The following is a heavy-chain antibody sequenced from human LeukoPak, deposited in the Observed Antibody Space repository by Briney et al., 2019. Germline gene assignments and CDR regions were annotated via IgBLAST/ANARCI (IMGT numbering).Heavy chain of an antibody. J-gene: IGHJ4*02. CDR3: ARDGPIGP. D-gene: IGHD2-15*01. V-gene: IGHV4-39*07. CDR2: IYYSGST. Sequence: SETLSLTCTVSIGSISSTNYYWGWIRQPPGKGLEWIGTIYYSGSTYYNPSLKSRVTISVDTSKNQFSLKLSSLTAADTAVYYCARDGPIGPWGQGILVTVSS. CDR1: IGSISSTNYY.